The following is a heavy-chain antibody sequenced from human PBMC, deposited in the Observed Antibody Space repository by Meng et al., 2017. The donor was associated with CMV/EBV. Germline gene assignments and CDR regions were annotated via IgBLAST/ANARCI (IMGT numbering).Heavy chain of an antibody. Sequence: QVHLQRWGAGLFQPSATLSLPCAVYGGSFSGYYWSWIRQPPGKGLEWIGEINHSGSTNYNPSLKSRVTISVDTSKNQFSLKLSSVTAADTAVYYCARGVGGWLDPWGQGTLVTVSS. V-gene: IGHV4-34*01. CDR2: INHSGST. D-gene: IGHD1-26*01. CDR3: ARGVGGWLDP. J-gene: IGHJ5*02. CDR1: GGSFSGYY.